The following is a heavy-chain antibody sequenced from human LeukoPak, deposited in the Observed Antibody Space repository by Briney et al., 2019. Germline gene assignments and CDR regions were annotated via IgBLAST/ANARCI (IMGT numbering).Heavy chain of an antibody. CDR3: ASSTSGSYYRGGYYFDY. V-gene: IGHV4-39*01. CDR2: IYYSGST. Sequence: PSETLSLTCTVSGGSISSSSYYWGWIRQPPGKGLEWIESIYYSGSTYYNPSLKSRVTISVDTSKNQFSLKLSSVTAADTAVYYCASSTSGSYYRGGYYFDYWGQGTLVTVSS. D-gene: IGHD1-26*01. CDR1: GGSISSSSYY. J-gene: IGHJ4*02.